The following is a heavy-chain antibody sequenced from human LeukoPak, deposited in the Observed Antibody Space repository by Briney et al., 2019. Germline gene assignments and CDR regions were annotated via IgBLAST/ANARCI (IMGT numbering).Heavy chain of an antibody. CDR2: INHSGST. CDR1: GGSFSGYY. D-gene: IGHD3-9*01. CDR3: ARREVLRYFDWFSYNWFDP. J-gene: IGHJ5*02. Sequence: SETLSLTCAVYGGSFSGYYWSWIRQPPGKGLEWIGEINHSGSTNYNPSLKSRVTKSVDTSKNQFSLKLSSVTAADTAVYYCARREVLRYFDWFSYNWFDPWGQGTLVTVSS. V-gene: IGHV4-34*01.